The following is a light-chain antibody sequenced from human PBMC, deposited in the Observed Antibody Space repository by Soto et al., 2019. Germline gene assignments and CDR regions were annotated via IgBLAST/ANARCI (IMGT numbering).Light chain of an antibody. V-gene: IGLV1-40*01. CDR3: QSYDSSLSGYV. J-gene: IGLJ1*01. Sequence: QSFLTQPPSVSGAPGRRVTISCTGSSSNIGAGYDVHWYQQRPGTAPKLLIYGNSNRPSGVPDRFSGSKSGTSASLAITGLQAEDEADYYCQSYDSSLSGYVFGTGTKVTVL. CDR2: GNS. CDR1: SSNIGAGYD.